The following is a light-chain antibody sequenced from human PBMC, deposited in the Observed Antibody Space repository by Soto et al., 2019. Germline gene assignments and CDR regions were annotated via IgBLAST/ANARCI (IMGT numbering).Light chain of an antibody. V-gene: IGKV3-15*01. CDR1: QSVRTN. CDR2: GAS. Sequence: EVVVTQSPATLSVSPGERATLSCRASQSVRTNLAWYQQKPGQPPRLLIHGASTRASDIPARFSASGSGTEFTLPINSLLSEDFAVYHCQQYNEWPRSFGGGTRVEI. CDR3: QQYNEWPRS. J-gene: IGKJ4*01.